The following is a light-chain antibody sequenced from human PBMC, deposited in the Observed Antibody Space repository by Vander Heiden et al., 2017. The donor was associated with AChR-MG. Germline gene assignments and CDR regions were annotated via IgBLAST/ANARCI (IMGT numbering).Light chain of an antibody. CDR3: QSADSSGTYEV. Sequence: SYELTQPPSVLVSPGQTARITCSGDALPKQYAYWYQQKPGRAPVLVIYKDSERPSGIPERFSGSSSGTTVTLTISGVQAEDEADYYCQSADSSGTYEVFGGGTKLTVL. CDR1: ALPKQY. V-gene: IGLV3-25*03. CDR2: KDS. J-gene: IGLJ2*01.